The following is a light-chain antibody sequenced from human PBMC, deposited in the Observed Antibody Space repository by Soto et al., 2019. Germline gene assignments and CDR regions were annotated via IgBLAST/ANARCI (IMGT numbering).Light chain of an antibody. Sequence: QSALTQPASVSGSPGQSITISCTGTSSDVGSYNLVSWYQQHPGKVPKLMIYEVSRRPSGVSNRFSGSKSGNTASLTISGLQAEDEADYYCCSYAGSSTSLVVFGGGTQLTVL. CDR3: CSYAGSSTSLVV. V-gene: IGLV2-23*02. J-gene: IGLJ2*01. CDR1: SSDVGSYNL. CDR2: EVS.